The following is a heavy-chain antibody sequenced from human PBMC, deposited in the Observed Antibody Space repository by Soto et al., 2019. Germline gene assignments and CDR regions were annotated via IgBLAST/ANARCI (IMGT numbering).Heavy chain of an antibody. CDR3: ARDKGGTRGYSGYDAFDS. D-gene: IGHD5-12*01. CDR1: GYTFTAYS. Sequence: ASVKVSCKASGYTFTAYSMHWVRQAPGQGLEWLGRINIGTGDTEYSQKFQGRVMIARDTSATTGYLEVSSLGFEDTATYFCARDKGGTRGYSGYDAFDSWGQGTLVTVSS. CDR2: INIGTGDT. V-gene: IGHV1-3*04. J-gene: IGHJ4*02.